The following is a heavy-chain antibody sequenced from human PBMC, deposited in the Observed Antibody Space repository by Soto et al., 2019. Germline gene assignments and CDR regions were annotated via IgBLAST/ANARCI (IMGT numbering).Heavy chain of an antibody. CDR1: GFTFSSYA. Sequence: PGGSLRLSCAASGFTFSSYAMSWVRQAPGKGLEWVSAISGSGGSTYYADSVKGRFTISRDNSKNTLYLQMNSLRAEDTAVYYCANRVVVQAAAGYYYGMDVWGQGTTVNVSS. D-gene: IGHD2-2*01. J-gene: IGHJ6*02. CDR2: ISGSGGST. CDR3: ANRVVVQAAAGYYYGMDV. V-gene: IGHV3-23*01.